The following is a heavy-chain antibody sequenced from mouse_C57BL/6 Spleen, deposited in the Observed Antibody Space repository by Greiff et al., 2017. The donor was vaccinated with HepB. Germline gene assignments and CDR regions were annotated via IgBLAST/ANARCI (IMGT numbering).Heavy chain of an antibody. D-gene: IGHD1-1*01. Sequence: EVKLMESGGGLVQPGGSLSLSCAASGFTFTDYYMSWVRQPPGKALEWLGFIRNKANGYTTEYSASVKGRFTISRDNSQSILYLQMNALRAEDSATYYCARYIRGSSFLDYWGQGTTLTVSS. CDR3: ARYIRGSSFLDY. CDR2: IRNKANGYTT. V-gene: IGHV7-3*01. J-gene: IGHJ2*01. CDR1: GFTFTDYY.